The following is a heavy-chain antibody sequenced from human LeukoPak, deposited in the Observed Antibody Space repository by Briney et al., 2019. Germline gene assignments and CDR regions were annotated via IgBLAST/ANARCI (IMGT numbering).Heavy chain of an antibody. CDR2: MNPNSGNT. CDR1: GYTFTSYD. D-gene: IGHD3-10*01. J-gene: IGHJ4*02. V-gene: IGHV1-8*01. Sequence: GASVKVSCKASGYTFTSYDINWVRQATGQGLEWMGWMNPNSGNTGYAQKFQGRVTMTRNTSISTVYMELSSLRSEDTAVYYCARALRYYYGSGSYYRSVGYWGQGTLVTVSS. CDR3: ARALRYYYGSGSYYRSVGY.